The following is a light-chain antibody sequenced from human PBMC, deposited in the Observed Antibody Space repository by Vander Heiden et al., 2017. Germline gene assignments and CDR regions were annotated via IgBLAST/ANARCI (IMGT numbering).Light chain of an antibody. V-gene: IGLV3-1*01. J-gene: IGLJ2*01. CDR1: KLGDKD. CDR2: KDS. Sequence: SYELTQPPSVSVSPGQTASITCSGDKLGDKDASWYQQKPGQSPVLVIDKDSKRPAGIPERFSGSNSGNTATLTIRGTQAMDEDDYDCQAWDRNTAIFGGGTKLTVL. CDR3: QAWDRNTAI.